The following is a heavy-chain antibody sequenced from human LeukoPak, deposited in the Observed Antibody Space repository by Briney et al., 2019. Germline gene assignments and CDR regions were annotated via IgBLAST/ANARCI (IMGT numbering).Heavy chain of an antibody. CDR3: ARPIRELPTGGLFDY. V-gene: IGHV3-20*04. Sequence: PGGSLRLSCAASGFTFDDCGMSWVRQAPGKGLEWVSGINWNGGSTGYADSVKGRFTISRDNAKNSLYLQMNSLRAEDTALYYCARPIRELPTGGLFDYWGQGTLVTVSS. J-gene: IGHJ4*02. CDR2: INWNGGST. D-gene: IGHD1-26*01. CDR1: GFTFDDCG.